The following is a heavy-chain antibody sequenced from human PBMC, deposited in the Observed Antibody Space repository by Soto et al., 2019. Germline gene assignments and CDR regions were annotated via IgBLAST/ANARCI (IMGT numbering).Heavy chain of an antibody. CDR1: GFTFSNNW. CDR3: ARSLD. CDR2: INEDGSRR. J-gene: IGHJ6*02. Sequence: EVQLVESGGGLVQPGGSLRLSCAASGFTFSNNWMTWVRQAPGKGLERVANINEDGSRRYYVDSVKGRFTVSRDSAKNSLYLQMNGLRAEDTAVYYCARSLDWGQGTTVTVSS. V-gene: IGHV3-7*05.